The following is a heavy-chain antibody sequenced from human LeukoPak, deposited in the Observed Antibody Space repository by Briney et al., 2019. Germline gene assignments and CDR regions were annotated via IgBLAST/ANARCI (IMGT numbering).Heavy chain of an antibody. V-gene: IGHV1-24*01. CDR3: ATAVSGTYVHWFDP. CDR1: GYTLTELS. Sequence: ASVKVSCKVSGYTLTELSMHWVRQAPGKGLEWMGSLDPEDGETIYAQKFQGRVTMTEDTSTDTAYMELTSLRSEDTAVYYCATAVSGTYVHWFDPWGQGTLVTVSS. CDR2: LDPEDGET. J-gene: IGHJ5*02. D-gene: IGHD1-26*01.